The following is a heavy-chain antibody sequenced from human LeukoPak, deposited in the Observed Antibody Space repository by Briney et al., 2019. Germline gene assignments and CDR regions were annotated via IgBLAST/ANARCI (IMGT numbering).Heavy chain of an antibody. CDR2: INPNSGGT. Sequence: GASVKVSCKASGYTFTGSYMHWVRQAPGQGLEWMGWINPNSGGTNYAQKFQGRVSMTGDTSISTAYMELSRLRSDDTAVYYCARTLVVINDAFDIWGQGTMVTVSS. CDR3: ARTLVVINDAFDI. J-gene: IGHJ3*02. D-gene: IGHD3-22*01. V-gene: IGHV1-2*02. CDR1: GYTFTGSY.